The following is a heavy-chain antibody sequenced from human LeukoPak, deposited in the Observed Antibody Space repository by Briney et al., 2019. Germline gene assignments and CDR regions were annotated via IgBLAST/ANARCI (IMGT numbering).Heavy chain of an antibody. CDR1: GFTFSSYS. CDR3: ARDNSRITIVRGLTHRIDY. Sequence: PGGSLRLSCAASGFTFSSYSMNWVRQAPGKGLEWVSSISCSGSYIYYADSVKGRFTISRDNAKNSLYLQTNSLRGEDTAVYYCARDNSRITIVRGLTHRIDYWAQGPLVTVSS. D-gene: IGHD3-10*01. CDR2: ISCSGSYI. V-gene: IGHV3-21*01. J-gene: IGHJ4*02.